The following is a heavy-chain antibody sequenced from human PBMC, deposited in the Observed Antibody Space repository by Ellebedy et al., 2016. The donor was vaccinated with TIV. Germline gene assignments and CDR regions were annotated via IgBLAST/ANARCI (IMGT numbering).Heavy chain of an antibody. CDR2: ISFDGSSK. V-gene: IGHV3-30*03. Sequence: GGSLRLSCAASGFTFNNYGIHWVRQAPGKGLEWVAFISFDGSSKYYGDSVKGRFTISRDNSKNTVHLQMNSLRAKDTAVYFCARDRNGSRYPPDYGALEYWGQGTLVTVSS. CDR1: GFTFNNYG. J-gene: IGHJ4*02. D-gene: IGHD4-17*01. CDR3: ARDRNGSRYPPDYGALEY.